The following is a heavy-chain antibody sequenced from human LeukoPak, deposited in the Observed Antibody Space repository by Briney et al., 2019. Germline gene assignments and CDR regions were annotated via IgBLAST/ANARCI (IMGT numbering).Heavy chain of an antibody. CDR1: GGSISSTSYS. J-gene: IGHJ4*02. V-gene: IGHV4-39*01. D-gene: IGHD3-3*01. CDR2: NYFTGDN. CDR3: ARRLAILGVVRGGYFDY. Sequence: SETLSLTCTVSGGSISSTSYSWGWIRQSPGKGLEWNVSNYFTGDNNNNPSLKSRLTIYLDTPKDQFSLRLTSVASADTAVYYCARRLAILGVVRGGYFDYWGQGILVTVSS.